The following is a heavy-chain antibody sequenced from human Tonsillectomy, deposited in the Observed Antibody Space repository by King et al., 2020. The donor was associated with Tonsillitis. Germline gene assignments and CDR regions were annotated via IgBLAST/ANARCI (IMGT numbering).Heavy chain of an antibody. CDR2: IYPGDSDT. Sequence: QLVQSGAEVKKPGESLKISCQGSGYSFTSYWIAWVRQMPGKGLEWMGIIYPGDSDTRYSPSFQCQVTISADKSINTAYLQWSSLKASDTAMYYCARLVGAAAAGTGFDYWGQGTLVTVSS. J-gene: IGHJ4*02. CDR3: ARLVGAAAAGTGFDY. D-gene: IGHD6-13*01. V-gene: IGHV5-51*03. CDR1: GYSFTSYW.